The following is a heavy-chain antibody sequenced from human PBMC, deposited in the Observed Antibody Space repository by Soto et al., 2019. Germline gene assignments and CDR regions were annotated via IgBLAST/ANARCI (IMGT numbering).Heavy chain of an antibody. D-gene: IGHD7-27*01. Sequence: GGSLRLSCVTSGFFFDNYAMHWVRQARGKGPEWVSGLSGNSDIVAYADSVKGRFTISRDNAKKSLFLQMNNLRPEDTALYYCVISTGKFYADFDYWGQGTQVTVSS. J-gene: IGHJ4*02. CDR3: VISTGKFYADFDY. CDR2: LSGNSDIV. V-gene: IGHV3-9*01. CDR1: GFFFDNYA.